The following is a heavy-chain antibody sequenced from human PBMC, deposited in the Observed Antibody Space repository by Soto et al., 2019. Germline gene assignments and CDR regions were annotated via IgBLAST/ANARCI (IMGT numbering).Heavy chain of an antibody. J-gene: IGHJ5*02. Sequence: KTSETLSLTCTVSGGSITNYYWSWIRQPAGKGLEWIGRIYTKERTNYNLSFRNRVTMSVDTSKNQFSLKLDAVTAADTAVYYCARDDYKDGGNNWFDPWGQGTLVTVSS. CDR2: IYTKERT. D-gene: IGHD3-16*01. CDR1: GGSITNYY. V-gene: IGHV4-4*07. CDR3: ARDDYKDGGNNWFDP.